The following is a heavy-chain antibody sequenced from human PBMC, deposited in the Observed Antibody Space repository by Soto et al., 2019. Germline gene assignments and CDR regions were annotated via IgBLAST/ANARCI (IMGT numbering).Heavy chain of an antibody. J-gene: IGHJ3*02. CDR1: GFTVSSNY. V-gene: IGHV3-23*01. D-gene: IGHD3-22*01. CDR3: AKDQADYYDSRGYYCGYAFDI. Sequence: PGGSLRLSCAASGFTVSSNYMSWVRQAPGKGLEWVSAISGSGGSTYYADSVKGRFTISRDNSKNTLYLQMNSLRAEDTAVYYCAKDQADYYDSRGYYCGYAFDIWGQGTMVTVSS. CDR2: ISGSGGST.